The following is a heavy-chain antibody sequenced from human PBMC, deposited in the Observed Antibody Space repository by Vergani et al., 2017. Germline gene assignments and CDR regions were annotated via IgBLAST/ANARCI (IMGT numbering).Heavy chain of an antibody. CDR3: ARDRGDGYMLFDYYGMDV. J-gene: IGHJ6*02. CDR2: IIPIFGTA. Sequence: QVQLVRSGAEVKKPGSSVKVSCKASGGTFSSYAISWVRQAPGQGLEWMGRIIPIFGTANYAQKFQGRVTITADESTSTAYMELSSLRSEDTAVYYCARDRGDGYMLFDYYGMDVWGQGTTVTVSS. D-gene: IGHD5-24*01. CDR1: GGTFSSYA. V-gene: IGHV1-69*18.